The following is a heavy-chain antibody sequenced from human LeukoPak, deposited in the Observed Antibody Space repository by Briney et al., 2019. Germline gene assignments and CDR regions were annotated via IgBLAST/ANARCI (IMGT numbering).Heavy chain of an antibody. CDR1: GYTFTSYG. CDR2: ISAYSGNT. CDR3: ARGGTYYYDSSGYYGDYYYGMDV. Sequence: ASVKVSCKASGYTFTSYGISWVRQAPGQGLEWMGWISAYSGNTNYAQKLQGRVTMTTDTSTSTAYMELRSLRSDDTAAYYCARGGTYYYDSSGYYGDYYYGMDVWGQGTTVTVSS. V-gene: IGHV1-18*01. J-gene: IGHJ6*02. D-gene: IGHD3-22*01.